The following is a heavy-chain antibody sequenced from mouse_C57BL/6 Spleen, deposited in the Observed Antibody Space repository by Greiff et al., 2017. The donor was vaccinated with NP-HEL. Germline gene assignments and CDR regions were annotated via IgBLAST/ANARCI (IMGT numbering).Heavy chain of an antibody. CDR3: ARSGVRTDYAMDY. J-gene: IGHJ4*01. CDR2: IYPGDGDT. Sequence: QVQLQQSGAELVKPGASVKISCKASGYAFSSYWMNWVKQRPGKGLEVIGQIYPGDGDTNSNGTFTGKATLTAANSSSTAYRQLSSLTSEDSAVDVCARSGVRTDYAMDYWGQGTSVTVSS. D-gene: IGHD2-2*01. V-gene: IGHV1-80*01. CDR1: GYAFSSYW.